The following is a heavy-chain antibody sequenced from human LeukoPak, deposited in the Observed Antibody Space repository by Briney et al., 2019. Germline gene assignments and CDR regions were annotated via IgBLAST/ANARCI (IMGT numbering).Heavy chain of an antibody. D-gene: IGHD3-22*01. CDR3: ARGDSSGYYIDY. CDR2: ISSSSSYI. V-gene: IGHV3-21*01. J-gene: IGHJ4*02. Sequence: PGGSLRLSCAVSGLTFSSYSMSWVRQAPGKGLEWVSSISSSSSYIYYADSVKGRFTISRDNSKNTLYLQMNSLRAEDTAVYYCARGDSSGYYIDYWGQGTLVTVSS. CDR1: GLTFSSYS.